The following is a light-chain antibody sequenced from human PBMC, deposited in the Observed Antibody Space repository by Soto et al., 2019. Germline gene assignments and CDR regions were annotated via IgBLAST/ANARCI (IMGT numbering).Light chain of an antibody. V-gene: IGKV3-20*01. CDR1: QSVGSSH. Sequence: EIVFTQSPGTLSLSPGERATLSCRASQSVGSSHLAWYQQKPGQAPRLLISGASSRATGIPDRFTGSGSGTDFTLTISRLEPEDFAVYYCQQYGSSPRTFGQGTKVDI. CDR2: GAS. CDR3: QQYGSSPRT. J-gene: IGKJ1*01.